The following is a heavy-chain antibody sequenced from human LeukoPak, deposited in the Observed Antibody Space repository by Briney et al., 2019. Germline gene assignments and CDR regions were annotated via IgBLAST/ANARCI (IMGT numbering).Heavy chain of an antibody. CDR1: GFTFSDYY. V-gene: IGHV3-11*01. CDR2: ISSSASTI. D-gene: IGHD3-10*01. CDR3: ASYYYGSGSFDY. J-gene: IGHJ4*02. Sequence: GGSLRLSCAASGFTFSDYYMSWIRQAPGKGLEWVSYISSSASTIYYADTVKGRFTISRDNAKNSLYLQMNSLRAEDTAVYYCASYYYGSGSFDYWGQGTLVTVSS.